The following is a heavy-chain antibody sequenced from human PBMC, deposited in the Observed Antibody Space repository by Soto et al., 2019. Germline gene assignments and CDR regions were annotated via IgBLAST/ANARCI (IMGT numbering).Heavy chain of an antibody. CDR1: GNTFRNYA. J-gene: IGHJ4*02. D-gene: IGHD3-3*01. V-gene: IGHV1-3*01. Sequence: ASVKVSCKASGNTFRNYAIHWVRQAPGQSLEWMGWIQGGNDYTYYSQRFQGRLTFTRDTSPGTTYMELSSLRVEDTAVYYCAGGYFTTVSDYWGQGILVTVSS. CDR3: AGGYFTTVSDY. CDR2: IQGGNDYT.